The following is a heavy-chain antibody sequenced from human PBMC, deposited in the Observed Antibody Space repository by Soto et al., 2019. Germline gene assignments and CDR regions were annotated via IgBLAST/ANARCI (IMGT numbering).Heavy chain of an antibody. V-gene: IGHV1-18*01. CDR3: ARGRYGDY. Sequence: QVHLVQSGAEVKKPGASVKVSCKASGYTFTSYGITWVRQAPGQGLEWMGWISAHNGNTDYAQKLQGRVIVTRDTPKSTAYMELRSLISDDTPVYYCARGRYGDYWGQGALVTVSS. D-gene: IGHD1-1*01. J-gene: IGHJ4*02. CDR1: GYTFTSYG. CDR2: ISAHNGNT.